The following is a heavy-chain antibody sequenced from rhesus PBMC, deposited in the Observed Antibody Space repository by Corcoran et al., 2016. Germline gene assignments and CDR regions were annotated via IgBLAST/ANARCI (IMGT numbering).Heavy chain of an antibody. CDR3: GGEKGGGVFES. D-gene: IGHD3-34*01. J-gene: IGHJ1*01. V-gene: IGHV4S7*01. CDR2: IYGGGGPT. CDR1: GGSISDDFY. Sequence: QVQLQESGPGLVKPSETLSLTCAVFGGSISDDFYWNWIRHPPGRGLEWITNIYGGGGPTCLNPSLKRRISMSKDTSKNKFSRKLNSRRAADRAVFCGGGEKGGGVFESWGQGALVTVSS.